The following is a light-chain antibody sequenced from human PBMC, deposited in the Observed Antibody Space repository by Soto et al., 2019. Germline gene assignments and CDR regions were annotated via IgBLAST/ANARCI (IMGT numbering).Light chain of an antibody. CDR1: QDINNY. Sequence: DIQMTQSPSAMSASVGDRVTISCRASQDINNYLAWFQQKPGEVPKRLIYAASSLQSGVPSRFRAIGSGTEFTLTISGLQPEDFATYFCLQHYNYPITFVQGTRLEIK. CDR2: AAS. V-gene: IGKV1-17*03. CDR3: LQHYNYPIT. J-gene: IGKJ5*01.